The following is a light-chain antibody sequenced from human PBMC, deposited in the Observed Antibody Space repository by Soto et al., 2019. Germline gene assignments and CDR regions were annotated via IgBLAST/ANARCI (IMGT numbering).Light chain of an antibody. V-gene: IGKV1-27*01. J-gene: IGKJ1*01. CDR1: QDITNY. CDR2: AAS. Sequence: DIQMTQSPSSLSASVGDRVTITCRASQDITNYLGWYQQKPGKVPKLLIYAASTLQSGVPSRFSGSGSGTDFTLTIYSLQPEDVATYYCQKYNSAPWTFGQGTKVEIK. CDR3: QKYNSAPWT.